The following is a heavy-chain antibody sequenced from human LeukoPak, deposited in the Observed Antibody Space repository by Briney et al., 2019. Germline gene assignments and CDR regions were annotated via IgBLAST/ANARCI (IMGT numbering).Heavy chain of an antibody. Sequence: SETLCLTCTVSAGSITSDGYYWSWIRQSPGKGLEWIGFIYHSGTTYYNPSLKSRVSISMDRSKNQFSLKLNSVTAADTAVFYCVRAIDCTNYFDYWGQGTLVTVSS. J-gene: IGHJ4*02. CDR2: IYHSGTT. V-gene: IGHV4-30-2*06. CDR1: AGSITSDGYY. D-gene: IGHD2-21*02. CDR3: VRAIDCTNYFDY.